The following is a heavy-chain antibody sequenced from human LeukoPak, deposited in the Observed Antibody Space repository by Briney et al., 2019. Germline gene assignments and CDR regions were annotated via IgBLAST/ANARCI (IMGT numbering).Heavy chain of an antibody. CDR1: TDSVNQYF. D-gene: IGHD4-23*01. V-gene: IGHV4-59*08. CDR2: IHDSEGS. J-gene: IGHJ4*02. CDR3: ARHPGGNPAHRFDQ. Sequence: SETLSLTCTVSTDSVNQYFWSWIRQSPGKGLEWIGYIHDSEGSNYNPSLKSRVTMSIDTSKNQFSLKLISVTAADMAVYYCARHPGGNPAHRFDQWGQGILVTVSS.